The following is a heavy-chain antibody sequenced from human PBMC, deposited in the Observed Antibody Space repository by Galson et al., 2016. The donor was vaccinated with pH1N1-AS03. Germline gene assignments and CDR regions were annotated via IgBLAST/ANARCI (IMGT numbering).Heavy chain of an antibody. J-gene: IGHJ4*02. CDR1: GFTFSSYD. V-gene: IGHV3-13*01. CDR2: IGSADKT. Sequence: SLRLSCAASGFTFSSYDLHWVRQPTGNSLEWVVEIGSADKTHYQGAVEGRFTISRENAHNSLYLQMNSLGVVDTAIYYCARARLTDGGIDYWGQGTLVTVSS. D-gene: IGHD3-16*01. CDR3: ARARLTDGGIDY.